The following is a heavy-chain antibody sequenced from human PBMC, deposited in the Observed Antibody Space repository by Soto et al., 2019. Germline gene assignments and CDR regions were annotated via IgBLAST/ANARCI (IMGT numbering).Heavy chain of an antibody. CDR1: GYTFTSYG. D-gene: IGHD1-7*01. V-gene: IGHV1-18*01. J-gene: IGHJ4*02. CDR3: ARGKTGNYPLDY. CDR2: ISTYNGNK. Sequence: QVQLVQSADEVKKPGASVKVSCKASGYTFTSYGIIWVRQAPGQGLEWMGWISTYNGNKNYAQKFQGRLTMTTDTSTSTAYMELRSLRSDDTAVYYCARGKTGNYPLDYWGQGTLVTVSS.